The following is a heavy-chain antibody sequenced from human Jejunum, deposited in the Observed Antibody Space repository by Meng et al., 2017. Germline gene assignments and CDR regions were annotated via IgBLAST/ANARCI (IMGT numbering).Heavy chain of an antibody. J-gene: IGHJ4*02. V-gene: IGHV4-39*01. CDR1: GDSLSSGSPN. Sequence: QLQLQESGPGLVKPSETLSRSCTAHGDSLSSGSPNWGWIRQSSGKGLEWIGTAYYSGSSYYNPSLRSRVIILVDTSKNQFSLRLSSVTAADTAVYYCARQMDSEYDEGYFFDYWGQGILVTVSS. D-gene: IGHD2-2*03. CDR2: AYYSGSS. CDR3: ARQMDSEYDEGYFFDY.